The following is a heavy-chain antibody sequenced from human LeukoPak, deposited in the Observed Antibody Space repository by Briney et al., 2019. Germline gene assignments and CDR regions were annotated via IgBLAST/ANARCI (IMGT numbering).Heavy chain of an antibody. J-gene: IGHJ6*02. D-gene: IGHD5-12*01. CDR1: GFTFSGSA. CDR2: IRSKANSYAT. CDR3: AKDLDIVDASGHYYGMDV. V-gene: IGHV3-73*01. Sequence: GGSLRLSCAASGFTFSGSAMHWVRQAPGKGLEWVGRIRSKANSYATAYAASVKGRFTISRDDSKNTAYLQMNSLKPEDKAVYYCAKDLDIVDASGHYYGMDVWGQGTTVT.